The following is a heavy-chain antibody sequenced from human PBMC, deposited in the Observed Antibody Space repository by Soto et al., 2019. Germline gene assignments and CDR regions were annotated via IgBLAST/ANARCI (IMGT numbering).Heavy chain of an antibody. D-gene: IGHD3-22*01. Sequence: QVQLVQSGAEVKKPGASVKVSCTASGYTFTSYYINWVRQATGQGLAWMGWMNPNRGNTGYAQKFQGIVTMNRNTSISTAYMELSSLRSEDTAVYYCARVLVVIHAPDAFDIWAQGTMVTVSS. J-gene: IGHJ3*02. CDR1: GYTFTSYY. CDR2: MNPNRGNT. CDR3: ARVLVVIHAPDAFDI. V-gene: IGHV1-8*01.